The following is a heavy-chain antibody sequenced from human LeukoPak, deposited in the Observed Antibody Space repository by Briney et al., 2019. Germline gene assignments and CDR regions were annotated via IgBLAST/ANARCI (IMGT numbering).Heavy chain of an antibody. Sequence: SETLSLTCTVSGGSISSSIYYWGWIRQPPGKGLEWIGSIYYSGSTYYNPSLKSRVTISVDTSKNQFSLKLSSVTAADTAVYYCAREYYYDSSGYGLGYYYYGMDVWGQGTTVTVFS. CDR3: AREYYYDSSGYGLGYYYYGMDV. D-gene: IGHD3-22*01. J-gene: IGHJ6*02. CDR1: GGSISSSIYY. V-gene: IGHV4-39*02. CDR2: IYYSGST.